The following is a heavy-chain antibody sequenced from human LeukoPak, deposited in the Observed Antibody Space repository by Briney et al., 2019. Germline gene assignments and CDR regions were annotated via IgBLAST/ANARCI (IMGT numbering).Heavy chain of an antibody. J-gene: IGHJ4*02. CDR1: GGSISSSSYY. V-gene: IGHV4-39*01. D-gene: IGHD6-19*01. CDR3: ARLELRQWLSRPY. Sequence: PSETLSLTCTVSGGSISSSSYYWGWIRQPPGKGLEWIGSIYYSGSTYYNPSLKSRVTISVDTSKNQFSLKLSSVTAADTAVYYCARLELRQWLSRPYWGQGTLVTVSS. CDR2: IYYSGST.